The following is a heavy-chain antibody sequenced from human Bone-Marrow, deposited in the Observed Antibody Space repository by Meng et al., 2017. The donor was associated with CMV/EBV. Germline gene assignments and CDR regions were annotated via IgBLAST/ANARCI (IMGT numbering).Heavy chain of an antibody. CDR1: GYTFTSYG. CDR2: ISAYNGNT. Sequence: ASVKVSCKASGYTFTSYGISWVRQAPGQGLEWMGWISAYNGNTNYAQKLQGRVTMTTDTSTSTAYMELRSLRSDDTAVYYCARASGYSSGWYRALYYCDYCGQTTLATVSS. J-gene: IGHJ4*02. CDR3: ARASGYSSGWYRALYYCDY. D-gene: IGHD6-19*01. V-gene: IGHV1-18*01.